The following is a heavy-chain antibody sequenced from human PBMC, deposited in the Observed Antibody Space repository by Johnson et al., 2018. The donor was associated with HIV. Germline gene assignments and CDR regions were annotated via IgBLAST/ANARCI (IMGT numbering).Heavy chain of an antibody. CDR3: ARDHRAYCGGDCYSDAFDI. J-gene: IGHJ3*02. CDR2: IYSGGST. D-gene: IGHD2-21*02. CDR1: GFPVTSNF. Sequence: MLLVESGGGLVQPGGSLRLSCTASGFPVTSNFMTWVRQPPGKGLDWVSVIYSGGSTYYADSVKGRFTISRDNSKNTLYLQMNSLRAEDTAVYYCARDHRAYCGGDCYSDAFDIWGQGTMVSVSS. V-gene: IGHV3-66*01.